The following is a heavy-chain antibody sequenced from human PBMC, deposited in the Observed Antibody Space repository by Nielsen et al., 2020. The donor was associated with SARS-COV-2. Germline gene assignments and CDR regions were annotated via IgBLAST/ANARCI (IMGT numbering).Heavy chain of an antibody. V-gene: IGHV3-20*04. CDR1: GFTVSSSY. CDR2: INWSGDNT. Sequence: GESLKISCAASGFTVSSSYMSWVRQAPGKGLEWVSGINWSGDNTGYADSMKGRFTISRDNAKNSLFLQMNSLRAEDTAFYYCARGGVLWFAELPDYWGQGTLVTVSS. J-gene: IGHJ4*02. CDR3: ARGGVLWFAELPDY. D-gene: IGHD3-10*01.